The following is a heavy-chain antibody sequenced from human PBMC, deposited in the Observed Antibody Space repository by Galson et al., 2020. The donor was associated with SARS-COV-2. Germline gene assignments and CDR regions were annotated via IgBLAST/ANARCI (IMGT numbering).Heavy chain of an antibody. J-gene: IGHJ6*02. D-gene: IGHD2-15*01. CDR1: GFTFSSYA. CDR2: LSYDGSNQ. V-gene: IGHV3-30*04. Sequence: GGSLRLSCVASGFTFSSYAMHWVRQAPGKGLEWVAVLSYDGSNQYYAASVKGRFTISRDNSKNTLYLQMNSLRAEDTAVYYCPLSNGGSYYYGMDVWGQGTTVTVSS. CDR3: PLSNGGSYYYGMDV.